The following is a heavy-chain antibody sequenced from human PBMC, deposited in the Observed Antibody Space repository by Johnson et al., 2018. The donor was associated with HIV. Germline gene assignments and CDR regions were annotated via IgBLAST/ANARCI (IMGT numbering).Heavy chain of an antibody. Sequence: QVQLVESGGGVVQPGRSLRLSCEASGFIFKSYAMHWVRQAPGKGLEWVAVISYGGSNKYYADSVKGRFTISRDNAKNSMYLQMNSLRAEDTALYYCARVKGYGIPNAFDIWCQGTMVTVSS. J-gene: IGHJ3*02. CDR1: GFIFKSYA. CDR3: ARVKGYGIPNAFDI. CDR2: ISYGGSNK. D-gene: IGHD5-18*01. V-gene: IGHV3-30-3*01.